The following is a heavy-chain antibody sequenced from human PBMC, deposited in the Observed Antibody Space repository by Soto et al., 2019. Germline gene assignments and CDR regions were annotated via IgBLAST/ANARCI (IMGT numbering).Heavy chain of an antibody. D-gene: IGHD3-3*01. Sequence: QVQLVQSGAEVKKPGASWKVSCKASGYNFNSYTISWVRQAPGQGLEWMGRISAYNGNTNHAQKLQGRVTMTTDTYPRRAYMQWRSLRCEDPAVYHWARVVGALGHWFDPWGQRTLVTVSS. CDR1: GYNFNSYT. CDR2: ISAYNGNT. CDR3: ARVVGALGHWFDP. J-gene: IGHJ5*02. V-gene: IGHV1-18*01.